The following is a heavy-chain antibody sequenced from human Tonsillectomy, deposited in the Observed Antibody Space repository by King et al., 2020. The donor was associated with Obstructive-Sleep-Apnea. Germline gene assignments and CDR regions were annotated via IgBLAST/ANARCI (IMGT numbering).Heavy chain of an antibody. CDR2: ISFDGSNK. Sequence: VQLVESGGGVVQPGRSLRLSCAASGFTFNTYGMHWVRQAPGKGLEWVAVISFDGSNKQYGDSAKGRFTVSRENSKNTLYLQMNSLRAGDTAVYYCAKDTSYYDSSGYFGALDIWGQGTMVTVSS. V-gene: IGHV3-30*18. J-gene: IGHJ3*02. D-gene: IGHD3-22*01. CDR3: AKDTSYYDSSGYFGALDI. CDR1: GFTFNTYG.